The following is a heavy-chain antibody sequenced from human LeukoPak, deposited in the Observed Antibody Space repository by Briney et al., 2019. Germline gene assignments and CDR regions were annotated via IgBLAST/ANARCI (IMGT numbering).Heavy chain of an antibody. V-gene: IGHV4-4*07. J-gene: IGHJ4*02. D-gene: IGHD2-21*02. Sequence: SETLSLTCTVSDDSLSRYYWSWVRQPAGKGLEWIGRLDTSGNTHYNPSLRSRVTMSVDTSRNQFSLRLTSVTAADTAVYYCARGGDCPDYWAQGTLVTVSS. CDR3: ARGGDCPDY. CDR2: LDTSGNT. CDR1: DDSLSRYY.